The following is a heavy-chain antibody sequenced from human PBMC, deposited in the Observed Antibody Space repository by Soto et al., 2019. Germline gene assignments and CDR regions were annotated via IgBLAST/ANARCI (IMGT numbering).Heavy chain of an antibody. CDR3: ARGSYELGH. CDR1: GFTFSSHS. J-gene: IGHJ4*02. D-gene: IGHD3-10*01. CDR2: ISTSVSGT. Sequence: PRGCLGLCCVLCGFTFSSHSMSSVRQAPGKRLEWVSSISTSVSGTYHADSVKGRFAISRDTSKNTLILQMNSLRAEHTAEYYCARGSYELGHSGQGTLAT. V-gene: IGHV3-23*01.